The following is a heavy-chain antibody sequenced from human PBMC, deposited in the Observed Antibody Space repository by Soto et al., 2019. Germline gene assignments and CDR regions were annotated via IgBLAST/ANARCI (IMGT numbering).Heavy chain of an antibody. CDR2: VKQDGSEE. V-gene: IGHV3-7*01. CDR3: AALDTAMVKTAGY. D-gene: IGHD5-18*01. J-gene: IGHJ4*02. CDR1: GYSISTYW. Sequence: GGSLRLSCAASGYSISTYWMGWVRQAPGKGLEWVANVKQDGSEEYYVDSVKGRFTISRDNAKNSLYLQMNSLRAEDTAVYYCAALDTAMVKTAGYWGQGTLVTVSS.